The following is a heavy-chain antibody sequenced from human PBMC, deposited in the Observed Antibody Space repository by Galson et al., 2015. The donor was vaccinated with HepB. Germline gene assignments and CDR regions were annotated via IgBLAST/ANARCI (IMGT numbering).Heavy chain of an antibody. J-gene: IGHJ4*02. Sequence: SVKVSCKASGYTFTSYAMNWVRQAPGQGLEWMGWINTNTGNPTYAQGFTGRFVFSLDTSVSTVYLQISSLKAEDTAVYYCARAALEGIAVAGPDYWGQGTRVTVSS. CDR1: GYTFTSYA. D-gene: IGHD6-19*01. V-gene: IGHV7-4-1*02. CDR2: INTNTGNP. CDR3: ARAALEGIAVAGPDY.